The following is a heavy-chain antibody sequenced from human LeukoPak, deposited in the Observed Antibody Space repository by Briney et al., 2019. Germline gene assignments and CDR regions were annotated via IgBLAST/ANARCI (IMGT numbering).Heavy chain of an antibody. V-gene: IGHV1-3*01. D-gene: IGHD3-10*01. Sequence: ASVKVSCKASGYTFTSYAMHWVRQAPGQRLEWMGWINAGNGNTKYSQKFQGRVTITRDTSASTAYMELSSLRSEDTAVYYCALGSGSYDWWLDPWGQGTLVTVSS. CDR3: ALGSGSYDWWLDP. J-gene: IGHJ5*02. CDR1: GYTFTSYA. CDR2: INAGNGNT.